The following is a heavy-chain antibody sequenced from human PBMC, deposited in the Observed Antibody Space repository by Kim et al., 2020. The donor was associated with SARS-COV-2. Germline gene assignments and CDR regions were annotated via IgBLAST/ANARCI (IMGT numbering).Heavy chain of an antibody. CDR3: ARIPYYFGSGSYFRLDY. CDR2: IWYDGTNK. Sequence: GGSLRLSCAASGFTFSNYGMHWVRQAPGKGLEWVASIWYDGTNKDHADSVKGRFTISRDNSKNTLYLQMNGLTAEDTAVYYCARIPYYFGSGSYFRLDYWGQGTLVTVSS. D-gene: IGHD3-10*01. CDR1: GFTFSNYG. V-gene: IGHV3-33*01. J-gene: IGHJ4*02.